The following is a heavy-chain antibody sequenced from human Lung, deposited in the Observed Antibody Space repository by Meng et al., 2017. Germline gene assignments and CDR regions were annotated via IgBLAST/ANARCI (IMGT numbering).Heavy chain of an antibody. Sequence: ELQLVESGGGLVNPGGSLRLSCAASGFTFSTYSMNWVRQAPGKGLEWVSYINSGSNYIYYAHSVKGRFTISRDSAKNSVYLQMNSLRAEDTAVYYCARGVDITVTKYHFDYWGQGILVTVSS. CDR1: GFTFSTYS. V-gene: IGHV3-21*01. CDR2: INSGSNYI. CDR3: ARGVDITVTKYHFDY. D-gene: IGHD4-17*01. J-gene: IGHJ4*02.